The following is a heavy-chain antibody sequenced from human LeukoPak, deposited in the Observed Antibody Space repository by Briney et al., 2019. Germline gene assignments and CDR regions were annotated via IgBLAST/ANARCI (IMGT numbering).Heavy chain of an antibody. CDR3: ARRAAALDH. D-gene: IGHD6-13*01. V-gene: IGHV4-59*08. CDR2: FHHSGNT. J-gene: IGHJ4*02. CDR1: GASISIYY. Sequence: SETLSLTCTVSGASISIYYWSWIRQPPGKGLEWIGYFHHSGNTNYNPSLSSRITMSVDTSKNQFSLKLNSVTAADTAIYYCARRAAALDHWGQGTLVTVSS.